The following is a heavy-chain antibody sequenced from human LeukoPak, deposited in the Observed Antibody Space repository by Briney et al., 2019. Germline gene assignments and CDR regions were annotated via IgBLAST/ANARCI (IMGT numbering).Heavy chain of an antibody. V-gene: IGHV1-24*01. Sequence: GASVKVSCKVSGYTLTELSMHWVRQAPGKGLEWMGGFDPEDGETIYAQKFQGRVTMTEDTSTDTAYMELSSLRSEDTAVYYCATYPYPYMITFGGLRYWGQGTLVTVSS. CDR3: ATYPYPYMITFGGLRY. CDR1: GYTLTELS. J-gene: IGHJ4*02. D-gene: IGHD3-16*01. CDR2: FDPEDGET.